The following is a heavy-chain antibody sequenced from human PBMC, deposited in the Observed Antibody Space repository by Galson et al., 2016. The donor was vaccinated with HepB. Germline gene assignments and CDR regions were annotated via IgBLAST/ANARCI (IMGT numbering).Heavy chain of an antibody. CDR2: MNPNSGNT. D-gene: IGHD3-10*01. J-gene: IGHJ2*01. CDR1: GYTFTNYD. Sequence: SVKVSCKASGYTFTNYDIIWVRQATEQGLEWMGWMNPNSGNTGYAQKFQGRVTMTRNTSINTVFMDLTSLTSEDTAVYFCARDKRRHYYGLEGRGKGYFDLWGRGTRITVSS. V-gene: IGHV1-8*01. CDR3: ARDKRRHYYGLEGRGKGYFDL.